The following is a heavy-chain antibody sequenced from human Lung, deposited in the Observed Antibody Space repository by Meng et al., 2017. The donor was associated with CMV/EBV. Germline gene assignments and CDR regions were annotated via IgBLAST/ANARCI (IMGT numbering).Heavy chain of an antibody. D-gene: IGHD1-26*01. Sequence: SCAASGFTFSNYGMHWVRQAPGKGLEWVAFIPYDGSNKYYADSVKGRFTIFRDNSNNMLYLQMNSLRADDTAVYFCARLGGEWELLFWGGQGTLVTVSS. CDR1: GFTFSNYG. CDR3: ARLGGEWELLFW. CDR2: IPYDGSNK. J-gene: IGHJ4*02. V-gene: IGHV3-30*03.